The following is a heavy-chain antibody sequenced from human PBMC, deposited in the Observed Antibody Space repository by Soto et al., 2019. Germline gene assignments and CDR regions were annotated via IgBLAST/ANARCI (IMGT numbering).Heavy chain of an antibody. J-gene: IGHJ5*02. CDR1: GDSVSSNSAA. V-gene: IGHV6-1*01. CDR3: ARGEADCSGGSCYSGWFDP. Sequence: SQTLSLTCAISGDSVSSNSAAWNWIRQSPSRGLEWLGRTYYRSKWYNDYAVSVKSRITINPDTSKNQFSLQLNSVTPEDTAVYYCARGEADCSGGSCYSGWFDPXGQGTLVT. D-gene: IGHD2-15*01. CDR2: TYYRSKWYN.